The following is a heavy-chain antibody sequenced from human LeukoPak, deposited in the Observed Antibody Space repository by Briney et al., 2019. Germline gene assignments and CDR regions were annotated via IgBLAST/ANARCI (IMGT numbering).Heavy chain of an antibody. CDR3: ARGAGWYNY. CDR1: GGSINSDY. CDR2: IYHSGNT. J-gene: IGHJ4*02. Sequence: SETLSLTCTVSGGSINSDYWSWLRQSPGEGPEWIGYIYHSGNTNYNPSLKSRVTISIDTSKKQFSLKMRSVTAADTAVYYCARGAGWYNYWGQGTLVTVSS. V-gene: IGHV4-59*01. D-gene: IGHD6-19*01.